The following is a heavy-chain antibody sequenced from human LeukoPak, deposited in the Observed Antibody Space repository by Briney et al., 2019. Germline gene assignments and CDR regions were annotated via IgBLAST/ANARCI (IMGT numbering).Heavy chain of an antibody. D-gene: IGHD4-23*01. CDR1: GFTFSSYA. V-gene: IGHV3-23*01. CDR2: ISGSGGST. J-gene: IGHJ4*02. Sequence: GGSLRLSCAASGFTFSSYAMSWVRQAPGKGLEWVSAISGSGGSTYYADSVKGRFTISRDNSKNTLYLQMNSLRAEDTAVYYCARGLSAVVSREIDYWGQGTLVTVSS. CDR3: ARGLSAVVSREIDY.